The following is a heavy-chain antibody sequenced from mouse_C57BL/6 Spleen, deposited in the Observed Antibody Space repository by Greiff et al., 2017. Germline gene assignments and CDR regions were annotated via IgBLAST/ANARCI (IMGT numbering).Heavy chain of an antibody. CDR1: GYSFTGYY. CDR2: INPSTGGT. V-gene: IGHV1-42*01. J-gene: IGHJ4*01. CDR3: ARSTMITTRVYYYAMDY. D-gene: IGHD2-4*01. Sequence: VQLKQSGPELVKPGASVKISCKASGYSFTGYYMNWVKQSPEKSLEWIGEINPSTGGTPYNQKFKAKATLTVDKSSSTAYMQLKSLTSEYSAVYYCARSTMITTRVYYYAMDYWGQGTSVTVSS.